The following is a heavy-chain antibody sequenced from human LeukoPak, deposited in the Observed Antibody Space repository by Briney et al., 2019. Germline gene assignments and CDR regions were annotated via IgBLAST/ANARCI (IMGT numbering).Heavy chain of an antibody. CDR1: GFTFPNYA. D-gene: IGHD3-22*01. J-gene: IGHJ4*02. CDR3: AKRGDHDNSGFLRYFDY. V-gene: IGHV3-23*01. Sequence: GGSLRLSCAASGFTFPNYAMTWVRQAPGQGLEWVSTISGSGAATYSADSVKGRFTISRDNSKSTMYLQMNSLRAEDAAVYYCAKRGDHDNSGFLRYFDYWGQGTLVTVSS. CDR2: ISGSGAAT.